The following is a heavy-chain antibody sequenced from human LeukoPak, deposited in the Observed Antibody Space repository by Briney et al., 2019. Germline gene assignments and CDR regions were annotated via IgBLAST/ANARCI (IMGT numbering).Heavy chain of an antibody. CDR3: ARCSSLPTTTIYYYYGMDV. V-gene: IGHV1-2*06. CDR1: GYTFTGYY. Sequence: ASVKVSCKASGYTFTGYYMHWVRPAPGQGLEWMGRINPNSGGTNYAQKFQGRVTMTRDTSISTAYMELSGLRSDDTAVYYCARCSSLPTTTIYYYYGMDVWGQGTTVTVSS. D-gene: IGHD5-24*01. CDR2: INPNSGGT. J-gene: IGHJ6*02.